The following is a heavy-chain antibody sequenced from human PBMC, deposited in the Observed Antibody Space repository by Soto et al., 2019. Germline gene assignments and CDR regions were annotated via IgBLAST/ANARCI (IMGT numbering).Heavy chain of an antibody. CDR1: GFKFNISG. Sequence: QVHLVESGGGVVQPGGALRLTCAASGFKFNISGMHWVRQAPGKGLEWVAVIAFDGSQKFYGDSVRGRFTISRDNSENTVYLQMNSLRVEDTAVYYCATEMGATQGPFDNWGQGTLVTVSS. J-gene: IGHJ4*02. CDR3: ATEMGATQGPFDN. CDR2: IAFDGSQK. V-gene: IGHV3-30*03. D-gene: IGHD1-26*01.